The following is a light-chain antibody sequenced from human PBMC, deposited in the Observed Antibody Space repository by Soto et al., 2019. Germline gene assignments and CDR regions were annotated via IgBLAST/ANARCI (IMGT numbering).Light chain of an antibody. CDR2: DND. V-gene: IGLV1-51*01. CDR1: SSNIGSNY. Sequence: QSVLTQPPSVSAAPGQKVTISCSGSSSNIGSNYVSWYQQVPGTAPKLLIYDNDKRPSGTPDRISGSKSGTSATLGITGLQTGDEADYYCGTWDTGLSAHWVFGGGTKVTVL. CDR3: GTWDTGLSAHWV. J-gene: IGLJ3*02.